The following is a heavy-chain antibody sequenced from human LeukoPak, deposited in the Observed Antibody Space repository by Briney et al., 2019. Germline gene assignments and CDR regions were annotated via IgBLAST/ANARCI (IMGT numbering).Heavy chain of an antibody. CDR2: IYYSGST. J-gene: IGHJ2*01. Sequence: PSETLSLTCTVSGGSISSSSYYWGWIRQPPGKGLEWIGSIYYSGSTYYNPSLKSRVTISVDTSKNQLSLKLSSVTAADTAIYYCAKLEYSPFRPWDWYLDIWGRGTPVTVSS. CDR1: GGSISSSSYY. V-gene: IGHV4-39*07. CDR3: AKLEYSPFRPWDWYLDI. D-gene: IGHD3-3*01.